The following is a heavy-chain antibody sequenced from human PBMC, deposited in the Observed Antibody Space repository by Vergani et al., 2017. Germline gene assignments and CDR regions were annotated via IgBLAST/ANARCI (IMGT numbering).Heavy chain of an antibody. J-gene: IGHJ5*02. CDR2: MIPTFDSK. D-gene: IGHD3-22*01. V-gene: IGHV1-3*01. CDR3: ARGASYFDSGGYADT. Sequence: QVQLVQSGAEVKKPGASVKVSCKASGYTFTSYAMHWVRQAPGQGLQWMGRMIPTFDSKNYAPRFQGRVTLTADASASTAYMELTSLTSEDTAVYFCARGASYFDSGGYADTWGQGTLVTVS. CDR1: GYTFTSYA.